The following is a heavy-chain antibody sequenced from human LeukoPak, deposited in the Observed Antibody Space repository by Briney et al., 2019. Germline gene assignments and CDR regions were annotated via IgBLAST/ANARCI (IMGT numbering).Heavy chain of an antibody. D-gene: IGHD5-24*01. Sequence: SETLSLTCTVSGGSISSYYWSWIRQPPGKGLEWIGYIYYSGSTNYNPSLKSRVTISVDTSKNQFSLKLSSVTAADTAVYYCARDDGGRDGYPRPYDYWGQGTLVTVSS. V-gene: IGHV4-59*12. J-gene: IGHJ4*02. CDR1: GGSISSYY. CDR2: IYYSGST. CDR3: ARDDGGRDGYPRPYDY.